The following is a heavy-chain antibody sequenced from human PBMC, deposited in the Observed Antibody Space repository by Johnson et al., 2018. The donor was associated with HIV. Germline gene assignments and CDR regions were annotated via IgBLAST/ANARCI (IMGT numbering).Heavy chain of an antibody. CDR3: ARAVDDGGNSPSRAFEI. CDR2: IGTAGDT. J-gene: IGHJ3*02. V-gene: IGHV3-13*01. D-gene: IGHD4-23*01. CDR1: GFTFSSYD. Sequence: VQLVESGGGLVQPGGSLRLSCAASGFTFSSYDMHWVRQATGKGLEWVSAIGTAGDTYYPGSVKGRFTISRDNSKNTLYLQMNSLRAEDTALYYCARAVDDGGNSPSRAFEIWGQGTMVTVSS.